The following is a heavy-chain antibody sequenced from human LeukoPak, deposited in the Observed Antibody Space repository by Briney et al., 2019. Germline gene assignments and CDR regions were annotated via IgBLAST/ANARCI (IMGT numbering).Heavy chain of an antibody. CDR3: ARVPNGVNYIGDY. D-gene: IGHD4-23*01. J-gene: IGHJ4*02. CDR1: GFTFSSSW. Sequence: QPGGSLRLSCSASGFTFSSSWLHWVRQAPGKGLVWVSRISTGGSTTSYADSVKGRFTISRDNAKNTLYLQMNSLRAEDTAVYYCARVPNGVNYIGDYWGQGTLVTVSS. CDR2: ISTGGSTT. V-gene: IGHV3-74*01.